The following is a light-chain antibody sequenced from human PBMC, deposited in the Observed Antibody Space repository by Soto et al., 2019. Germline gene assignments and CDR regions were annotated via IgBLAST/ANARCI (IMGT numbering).Light chain of an antibody. CDR1: SSDVGGYNY. J-gene: IGLJ1*01. Sequence: QSALTQPASVSGSPGQSITISCTGTSSDVGGYNYVSWYQQHPGKAPKLMIYDVSNRPSGVSNRFSGSKSGNTASLTISGLQAEAEADYYCSSYTSSSTEVFGPGTKVTVL. CDR2: DVS. V-gene: IGLV2-14*01. CDR3: SSYTSSSTEV.